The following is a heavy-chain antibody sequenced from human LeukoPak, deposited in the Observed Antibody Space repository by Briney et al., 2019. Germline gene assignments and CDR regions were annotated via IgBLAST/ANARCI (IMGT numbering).Heavy chain of an antibody. J-gene: IGHJ4*02. V-gene: IGHV4-39*01. CDR1: GGSISSTSYY. D-gene: IGHD2-8*02. CDR3: ARYGGYCTGSVCSYYFDY. CDR2: FYYSGST. Sequence: SETLSLTCIVSGGSISSTSYYWGWIRQPPGKGLEWIGSFYYSGSTYYNPSLKSRVTISGDTSKNQFSLKLSSVTAADTAVYYCARYGGYCTGSVCSYYFDYWGQGTLVTVSS.